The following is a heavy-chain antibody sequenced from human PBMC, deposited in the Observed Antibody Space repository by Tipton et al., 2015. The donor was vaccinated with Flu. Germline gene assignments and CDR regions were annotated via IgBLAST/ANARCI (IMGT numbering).Heavy chain of an antibody. D-gene: IGHD3-22*01. CDR2: INPNSGGT. V-gene: IGHV1-2*06. Sequence: QLVQSGAEVKKPGASVKVSCKASGYTFTGYYMHWVRQAPGQGLEWMGRINPNSGGTNYAQKFQGRVTMTRDTSISTAYMELSRMRSDDTAVYYCARGGYYDSSGYYFLDVWGQGTTVTVSS. CDR3: ARGGYYDSSGYYFLDV. J-gene: IGHJ6*02. CDR1: GYTFTGYY.